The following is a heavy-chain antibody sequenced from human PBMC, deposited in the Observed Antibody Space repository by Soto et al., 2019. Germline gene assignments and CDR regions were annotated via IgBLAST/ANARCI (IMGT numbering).Heavy chain of an antibody. CDR1: GFTFSSYA. Sequence: PGGSLRLSCAASGFTFSSYAMSWVRQAPGKGLEWVAAISGSGGSTYYADSVKGRFTISRDNSKNTLYLQMNSLRAEDTAVYYCAKKDRPWVFGVGIRYWGQGTLVTVSS. J-gene: IGHJ4*02. CDR3: AKKDRPWVFGVGIRY. D-gene: IGHD3-3*01. V-gene: IGHV3-23*01. CDR2: ISGSGGST.